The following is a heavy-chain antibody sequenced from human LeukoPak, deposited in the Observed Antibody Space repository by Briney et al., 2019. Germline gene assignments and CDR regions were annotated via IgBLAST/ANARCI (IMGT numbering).Heavy chain of an antibody. V-gene: IGHV3-7*01. CDR2: IKQDGSEK. Sequence: PGGSLRLSCAASGFTFSSYWMSWVRQAPGKGLEWVANIKQDGSEKYYVDSVKGRFTISRDNAKNSLYLQMNSLRAEDTAVYYCARVKYYYDSSGSQYFQHWGQGTLVTVSS. J-gene: IGHJ1*01. D-gene: IGHD3-22*01. CDR3: ARVKYYYDSSGSQYFQH. CDR1: GFTFSSYW.